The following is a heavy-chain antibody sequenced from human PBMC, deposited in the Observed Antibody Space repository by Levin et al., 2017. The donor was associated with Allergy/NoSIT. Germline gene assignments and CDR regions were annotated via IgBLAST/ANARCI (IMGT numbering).Heavy chain of an antibody. CDR3: AVTASGSYQGRFDY. V-gene: IGHV3-30*03. CDR1: GFTFSSSD. CDR2: ISYDGSNK. Sequence: GGSLRLSCAASGFTFSSSDIHWVRQAPGKGLEWVAVISYDGSNKYYADSVKGRFTISRDNSKNTLYLQMNSLRAEDTAVYYCAVTASGSYQGRFDYWGQGTLVTVSS. D-gene: IGHD1-26*01. J-gene: IGHJ4*02.